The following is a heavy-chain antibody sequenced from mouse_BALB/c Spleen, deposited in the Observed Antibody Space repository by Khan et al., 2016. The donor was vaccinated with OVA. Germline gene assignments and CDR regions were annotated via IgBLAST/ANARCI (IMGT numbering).Heavy chain of an antibody. V-gene: IGHV1-4*02. CDR2: INPRSGYT. CDR3: ARRRSYYFFDY. D-gene: IGHD1-1*01. CDR1: GYTFISNT. J-gene: IGHJ2*01. Sequence: QVQLKESAAELAGPGASVKMSCKASGYTFISNTMHWVKQRPGQGLEWIGYINPRSGYTDYNQKLKDKTTLSADKSSSTAYIQLRSLTSEDSAVDYCARRRSYYFFDYWGQGTTLTVSS.